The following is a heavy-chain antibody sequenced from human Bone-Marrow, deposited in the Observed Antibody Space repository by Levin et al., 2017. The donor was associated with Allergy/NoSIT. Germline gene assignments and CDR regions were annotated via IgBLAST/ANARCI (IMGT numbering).Heavy chain of an antibody. Sequence: ASVKVSCNPSGYTFSDYGINWVRQAPGQGLEWLGWLNTYNGNTNYAQKLQGRVKMTTDRSTTTAYMELRSLTSDDTAVYYCARTPYGDHADYWGQGTLVTVSS. CDR1: GYTFSDYG. D-gene: IGHD4-17*01. V-gene: IGHV1-18*01. CDR3: ARTPYGDHADY. CDR2: LNTYNGNT. J-gene: IGHJ4*02.